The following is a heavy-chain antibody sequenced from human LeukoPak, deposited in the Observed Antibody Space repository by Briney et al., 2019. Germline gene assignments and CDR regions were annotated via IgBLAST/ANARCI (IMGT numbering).Heavy chain of an antibody. V-gene: IGHV4-34*01. Sequence: SETLSLTCAVYGGSFSGYYWSWIRQPPGKGLEWIGEINHSGSTNYNPSLKSRVTISVDTSKNQFSLKLSSVTAADTAVYYCARRRGRDSGGAFDIWGQGTMVTVSS. CDR3: ARRRGRDSGGAFDI. D-gene: IGHD1-26*01. CDR2: INHSGST. CDR1: GGSFSGYY. J-gene: IGHJ3*02.